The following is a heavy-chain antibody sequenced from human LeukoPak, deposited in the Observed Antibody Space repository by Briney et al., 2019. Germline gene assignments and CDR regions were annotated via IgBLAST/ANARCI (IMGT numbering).Heavy chain of an antibody. Sequence: GRSPRLSCAASGFTFSNYAMHRVRQAPGKGLVGGAIISYDGSNEYYGDSVKGRFTISRDNSKNTLYLQMNSLRAEDTAVYYCARGGPQYGGYVHYWGQGTLVTVSS. J-gene: IGHJ4*02. V-gene: IGHV3-30*04. CDR3: ARGGPQYGGYVHY. CDR2: ISYDGSNE. CDR1: GFTFSNYA. D-gene: IGHD4/OR15-4a*01.